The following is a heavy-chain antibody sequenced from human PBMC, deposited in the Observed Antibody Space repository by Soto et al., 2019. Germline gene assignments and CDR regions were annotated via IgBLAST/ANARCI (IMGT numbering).Heavy chain of an antibody. Sequence: PGGSLRLSCAASGFTFSSYAMHWVRQAPGKGLEWVAVISYDRSNKYYADSVKGRFTISRDNSKNTLYLQMNSLRAEDTAVYYCARDSDSMHYYDSSGGDAFDIWGQGTMVTVSS. J-gene: IGHJ3*02. CDR1: GFTFSSYA. D-gene: IGHD3-22*01. CDR3: ARDSDSMHYYDSSGGDAFDI. CDR2: ISYDRSNK. V-gene: IGHV3-30-3*01.